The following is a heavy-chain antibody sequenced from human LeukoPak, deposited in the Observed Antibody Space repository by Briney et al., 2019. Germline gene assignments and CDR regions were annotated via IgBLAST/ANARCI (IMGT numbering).Heavy chain of an antibody. J-gene: IGHJ4*02. Sequence: GGSLRLSCAASGFTFSSYSMNWIRRAPGKGLEWVSSISSSTSYIYYADSVKGRFTISKDNAKNSLYLQMNSLRGEDTAVYYCARAGGSTVSHSDYWGQGTLVTVSS. CDR2: ISSSTSYI. CDR3: ARAGGSTVSHSDY. D-gene: IGHD4-17*01. CDR1: GFTFSSYS. V-gene: IGHV3-21*01.